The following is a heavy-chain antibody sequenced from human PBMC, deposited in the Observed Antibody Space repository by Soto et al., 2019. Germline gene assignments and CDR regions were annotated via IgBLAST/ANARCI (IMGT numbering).Heavy chain of an antibody. J-gene: IGHJ6*02. CDR1: GFTFSSYA. CDR3: AKPLGATVYYSMGV. D-gene: IGHD1-26*01. V-gene: IGHV3-23*01. CDR2: ISAGGGSS. Sequence: GSPRLCGAAAGFTFSSYAMNWVRQAPGKGLEWVSAISAGGGSSYYADSVKGRFTISRDNSKNTLYLQMKSLRAEDTAVYYCAKPLGATVYYSMGVWGQGTTVTGSS.